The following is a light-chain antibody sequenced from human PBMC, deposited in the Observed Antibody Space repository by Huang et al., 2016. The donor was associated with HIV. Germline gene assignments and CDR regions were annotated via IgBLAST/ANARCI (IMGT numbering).Light chain of an antibody. V-gene: IGKV4-1*01. CDR3: QQYFISPPT. CDR2: WAS. J-gene: IGKJ2*01. Sequence: DIVMTQSPDSLAVSLGERATINGKSSQSVLSRPSNKTYLDWYQQRPGQSPTLLIYWASTRQSVVPDRFSGSGSGTHFTLTISSLQAEDVAFYYCQQYFISPPTFGQGTKLEI. CDR1: QSVLSRPSNKTY.